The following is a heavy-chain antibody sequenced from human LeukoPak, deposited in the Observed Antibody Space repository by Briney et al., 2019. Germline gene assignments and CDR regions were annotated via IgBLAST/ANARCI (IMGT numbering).Heavy chain of an antibody. V-gene: IGHV3-11*01. J-gene: IGHJ3*02. D-gene: IGHD6-13*01. CDR2: ISSSGSII. CDR3: ARLMRGSSWDLALITFDI. Sequence: PGGSLRLSCAASGFTLSDYSMSWIRQAPGKGLEWVSYISSSGSIIYYADSVKGRFTISRDNAKNSLYLQMNSLRAEDTAVYYCARLMRGSSWDLALITFDIWGQGTMVTVSS. CDR1: GFTLSDYS.